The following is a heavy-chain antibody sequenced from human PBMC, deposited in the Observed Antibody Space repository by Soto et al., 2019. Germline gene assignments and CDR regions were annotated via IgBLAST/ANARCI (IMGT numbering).Heavy chain of an antibody. V-gene: IGHV1-46*03. CDR3: ARGYCSGGSCYTTDY. D-gene: IGHD2-15*01. CDR2: INPSGGST. J-gene: IGHJ4*01. Sequence: ASVKVSCKASGYTFTSYYMHWVRQAPGQGLEWMGIINPSGGSTSYAQNFQGRVTMTRDTSTSTVYMELSSLRSEDTAVYYCARGYCSGGSCYTTDYWGHGTLVTVSS. CDR1: GYTFTSYY.